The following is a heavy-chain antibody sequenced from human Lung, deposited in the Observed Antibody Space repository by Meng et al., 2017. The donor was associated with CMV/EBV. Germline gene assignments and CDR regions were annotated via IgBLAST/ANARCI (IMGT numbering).Heavy chain of an antibody. J-gene: IGHJ4*02. CDR3: ARGTAPDDY. CDR1: GFTFSSYW. Sequence: GEXXKISCAASGFTFSSYWMTWVRQAPVKGLEWVANIKQDGSGKYYVESVKGRFTISRDNAKNSLYLQMNSLRVKDTAMYYGARGTAPDDYWGQGRLVTVSS. D-gene: IGHD2-8*02. CDR2: IKQDGSGK. V-gene: IGHV3-7*01.